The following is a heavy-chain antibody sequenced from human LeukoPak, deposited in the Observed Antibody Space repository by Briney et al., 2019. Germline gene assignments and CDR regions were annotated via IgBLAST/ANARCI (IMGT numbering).Heavy chain of an antibody. CDR3: ARAGLYSTSGLEY. CDR1: GFGLSTYN. CDR2: ISAGSTYM. J-gene: IGHJ4*02. D-gene: IGHD2-2*01. Sequence: GSLRLSCAVSGFGLSTYNMNWVRQAPGEGLEWVSAISAGSTYMYYADSVKGRFTISRDNAKNSLYLQMDNLRADDTAVYYCARAGLYSTSGLEYWGQGTLVTVSS. V-gene: IGHV3-21*06.